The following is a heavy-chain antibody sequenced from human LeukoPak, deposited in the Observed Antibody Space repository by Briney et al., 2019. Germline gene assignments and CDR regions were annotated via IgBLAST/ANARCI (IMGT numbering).Heavy chain of an antibody. Sequence: SETLSLTCTVSGGSISSYYWSWIRHPPGKGLEWIGYIYYSGSTNYNPSLKSRVTISVDTSKNQFSLKLSSVTAADTAVYYCARSFAVAGIYYYYGMDVSGQGTTVTVSS. CDR3: ARSFAVAGIYYYYGMDV. J-gene: IGHJ6*02. CDR2: IYYSGST. D-gene: IGHD6-19*01. CDR1: GGSISSYY. V-gene: IGHV4-59*08.